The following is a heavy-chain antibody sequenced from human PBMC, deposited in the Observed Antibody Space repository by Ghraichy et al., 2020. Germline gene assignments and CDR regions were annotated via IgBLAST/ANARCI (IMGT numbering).Heavy chain of an antibody. CDR2: IDPTDSYT. D-gene: IGHD3/OR15-3a*01. V-gene: IGHV5-10-1*01. CDR1: GYDFSEYW. CDR3: ARRPRTGYVYFDF. J-gene: IGHJ4*01. Sequence: GESLNISCQTSGYDFSEYWISWVRQVPGKGLQWLGRIDPTDSYTHYSPAFQGHITISTDTSVRTVFLQLNSLRPPDTGIYYCARRPRTGYVYFDFWGQGTLVTVSS.